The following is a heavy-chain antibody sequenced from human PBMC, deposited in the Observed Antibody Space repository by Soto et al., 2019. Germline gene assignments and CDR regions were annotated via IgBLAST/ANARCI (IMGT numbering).Heavy chain of an antibody. CDR3: VRAFQDYLWGTYPSHY. Sequence: GGSLRLSCVASGFTFSSYAMNWVRQAPGQGLEWVSSILGSSAYIHYADSVKGRFTASRDNDKSSLFLQMDGLRAEDTAVYYCVRAFQDYLWGTYPSHYWGQGILVTVSS. J-gene: IGHJ4*02. CDR2: ILGSSAYI. D-gene: IGHD3-16*02. V-gene: IGHV3-21*01. CDR1: GFTFSSYA.